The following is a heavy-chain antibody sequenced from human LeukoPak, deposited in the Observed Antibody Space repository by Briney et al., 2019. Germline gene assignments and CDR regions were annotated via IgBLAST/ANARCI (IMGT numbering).Heavy chain of an antibody. CDR2: IKPDGSEK. Sequence: GGSLRLSCVASGFTFRNYWMTWVRQAPGKGLEWVANIKPDGSEKYYVDSVRGRFTISRDNAKDSLYLQMNRLRAEDTAVYYCVRGSSGNVVRGVAWAWFDPWGQGTLVTVPS. CDR3: VRGSSGNVVRGVAWAWFDP. V-gene: IGHV3-7*05. J-gene: IGHJ5*02. CDR1: GFTFRNYW. D-gene: IGHD3-10*01.